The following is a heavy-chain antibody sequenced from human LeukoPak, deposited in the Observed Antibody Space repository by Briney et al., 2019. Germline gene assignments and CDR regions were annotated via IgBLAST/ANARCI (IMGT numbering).Heavy chain of an antibody. CDR1: GYTFTGYY. CDR3: GKGARELQGPDY. D-gene: IGHD3-10*01. CDR2: INPNSGGT. J-gene: IGHJ4*02. Sequence: ASVKVSCKASGYTFTGYYMHWVRQAPGQGLEWMGWINPNSGGTNYAQKFQGRVTMTRDTSIRTACMELSRLRSDDTAVSYCGKGARELQGPDYWGQGTLVTVSS. V-gene: IGHV1-2*02.